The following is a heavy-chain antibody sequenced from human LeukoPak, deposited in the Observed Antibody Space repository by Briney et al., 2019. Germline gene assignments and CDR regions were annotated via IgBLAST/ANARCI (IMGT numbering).Heavy chain of an antibody. CDR1: GVAVSNNY. CDR2: IYGGGST. CDR3: ARAYDSSGYWPEYFHH. J-gene: IGHJ1*01. D-gene: IGHD3-22*01. Sequence: GGSLRLSCAAPGVAVSNNYMSSGRQAPGKGLEWVSIIYGGGSTYYADSVNGRFTISRHNSKNTLFLQMNSLRTEDTAVYYCARAYDSSGYWPEYFHHWGQGTLVTVSS. V-gene: IGHV3-53*04.